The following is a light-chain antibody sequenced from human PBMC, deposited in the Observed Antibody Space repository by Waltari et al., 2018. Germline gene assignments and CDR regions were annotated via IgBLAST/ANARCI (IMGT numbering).Light chain of an antibody. CDR3: QQYHTTPFT. Sequence: DIVMTQSPDSLTVSLGERATINCKSSQTVLYTSNNKNYLAWYQQKPGQSPKLLIYWASTRESGVPDRFTGSGSGTDFTLSISSLQAEDVAVYFCQQYHTTPFTFGPGTKLDIK. CDR1: QTVLYTSNNKNY. J-gene: IGKJ3*01. V-gene: IGKV4-1*01. CDR2: WAS.